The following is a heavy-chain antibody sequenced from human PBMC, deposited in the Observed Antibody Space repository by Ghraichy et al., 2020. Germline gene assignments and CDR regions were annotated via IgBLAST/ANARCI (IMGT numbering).Heavy chain of an antibody. CDR2: IWYDGSNK. V-gene: IGHV3-33*01. D-gene: IGHD5-18*01. J-gene: IGHJ4*02. Sequence: GGSLRLSCAASGFTFSSYGMHWVRQAPGKGLEWVAVIWYDGSNKYYADSVKGRFTISRDNSKNTLYLQMNSLRDEDTAVYYCARGANVDTATSLDYWGQGTLVTVSS. CDR3: ARGANVDTATSLDY. CDR1: GFTFSSYG.